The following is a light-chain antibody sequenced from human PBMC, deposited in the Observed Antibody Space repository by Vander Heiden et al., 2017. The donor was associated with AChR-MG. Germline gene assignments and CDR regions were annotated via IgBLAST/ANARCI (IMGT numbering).Light chain of an antibody. CDR2: EGP. CDR3: RQGKRLPLT. J-gene: IGKJ4*01. Sequence: IVMTHTPLSLSVTPGQPASISCKTSQSLLTSDGKTYFYWYLQKAGQPPQLLIYEGPKRCSGVPDRFSGSGSGTDFTLKISRVEAEDVGVYYCRQGKRLPLTFGGGTTVEIK. V-gene: IGKV2D-29*01. CDR1: QSLLTSDGKTY.